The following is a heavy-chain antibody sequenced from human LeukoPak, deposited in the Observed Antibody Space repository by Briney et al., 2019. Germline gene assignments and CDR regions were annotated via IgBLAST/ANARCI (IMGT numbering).Heavy chain of an antibody. CDR2: IYYSGST. V-gene: IGHV4-59*08. CDR1: GDSINSYY. CDR3: ARRDQRGYSYAYEY. J-gene: IGHJ4*02. D-gene: IGHD5-18*01. Sequence: SETLSLTCTVSGDSINSYYWSWIRQPPGKGLEWIGYIYYSGSTNYNPSLKSRVTISVDTSKNQFSLKLSSVTAADTAVYYCARRDQRGYSYAYEYWGQGTLVTVSS.